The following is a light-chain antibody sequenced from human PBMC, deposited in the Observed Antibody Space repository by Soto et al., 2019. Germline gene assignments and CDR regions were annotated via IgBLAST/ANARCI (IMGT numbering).Light chain of an antibody. J-gene: IGKJ1*01. V-gene: IGKV3-11*01. CDR3: HQRAGLRWT. CDR2: DTS. CDR1: QSVGSY. Sequence: EIVMTQSPGTLSVSPGERATLSCRASQSVGSYFALYQQKPGQTPRLLIYDTSYRATGIPARFSGSGSGTDFALTISGLEPEDFAVYYCHQRAGLRWTFGQGTKVEIK.